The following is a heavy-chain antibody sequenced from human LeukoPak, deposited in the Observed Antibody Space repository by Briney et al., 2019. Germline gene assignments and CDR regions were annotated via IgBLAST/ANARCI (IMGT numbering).Heavy chain of an antibody. Sequence: PSQTLSLTCTVSGGSISSYYWSSIRQPPGKRLEWIGEINHGGSTNYNPSLKSRVTISVDTSKNQFSLKLSSVTAAGTAVYYCARGFSITGTTLDYSGQGSLVTVSS. CDR1: GGSISSYY. CDR2: INHGGST. J-gene: IGHJ4*02. CDR3: ARGFSITGTTLDY. V-gene: IGHV4-34*01. D-gene: IGHD1-7*01.